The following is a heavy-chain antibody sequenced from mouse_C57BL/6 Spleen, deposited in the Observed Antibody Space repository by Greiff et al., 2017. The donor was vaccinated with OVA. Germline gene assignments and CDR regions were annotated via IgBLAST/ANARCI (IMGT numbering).Heavy chain of an antibody. CDR1: GFTFSSYA. CDR3: ARGGYGNYEAMDY. V-gene: IGHV5-4*03. CDR2: ISAGGSYT. J-gene: IGHJ4*01. Sequence: EVMLVESGGGLVKPGGSLKLSCAASGFTFSSYAMSWVRQTPEKRLEWVATISAGGSYTYYPDNVKGRFPISRDNAKNNLYLQMSHLKSEDTAMYYCARGGYGNYEAMDYWGQGTSVTVSS. D-gene: IGHD2-1*01.